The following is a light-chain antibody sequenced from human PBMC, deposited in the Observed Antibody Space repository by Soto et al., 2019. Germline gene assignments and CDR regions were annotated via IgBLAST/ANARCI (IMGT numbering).Light chain of an antibody. J-gene: IGLJ1*01. V-gene: IGLV1-44*01. CDR1: GSNIGSNT. Sequence: QSVLTKPPSASGTPGQRVSISCSGSGSNIGSNTVNWYQHLPGTAPRLLMFSDGQRPSGVPDRFSGSKSGTSASLDISGLPSEDEADYYWAAWDDSLSGYVFGTGTKVPVL. CDR2: SDG. CDR3: AAWDDSLSGYV.